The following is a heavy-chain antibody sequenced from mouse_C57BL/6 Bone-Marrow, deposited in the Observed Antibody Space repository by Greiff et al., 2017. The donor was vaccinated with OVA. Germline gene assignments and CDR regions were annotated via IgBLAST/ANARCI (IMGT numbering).Heavy chain of an antibody. D-gene: IGHD1-1*01. CDR1: GYTFTSYW. J-gene: IGHJ3*01. CDR3: ARNYGSSSCAY. V-gene: IGHV1-5*01. Sequence: VQLQQSGTVLARPGASVKMSCKTSGYTFTSYWMHWVKQRPGQGLEWIGAIYPGNSDTSYNQKFKGKATLTADKSFSTAYMELRRLTSEDSAFYVSARNYGSSSCAYWGRGTLVTGSA. CDR2: IYPGNSDT.